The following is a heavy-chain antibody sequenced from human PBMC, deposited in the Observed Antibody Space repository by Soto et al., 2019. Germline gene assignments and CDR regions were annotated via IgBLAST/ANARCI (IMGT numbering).Heavy chain of an antibody. V-gene: IGHV1-46*01. D-gene: IGHD3-22*01. CDR2: INPSGGST. Sequence: ASVKVSCKASGYTFTSYYMHWVRQAPGQGLEWMGIINPSGGSTSYAQKFQGRVTMTRDTSTSTVYMELSSLRSEDTAVYYCARDNPPNYYDSSGYYYPGDWGQGIRVTVAS. CDR1: GYTFTSYY. CDR3: ARDNPPNYYDSSGYYYPGD. J-gene: IGHJ4*02.